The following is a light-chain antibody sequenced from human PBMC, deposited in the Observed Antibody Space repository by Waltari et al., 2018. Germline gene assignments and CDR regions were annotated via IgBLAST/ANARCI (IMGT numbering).Light chain of an antibody. CDR1: RDISNS. J-gene: IGKJ1*01. V-gene: IGKV1-27*01. CDR3: QNYDKVPWT. Sequence: DIQMTQSPSSLSASVGDRLTFTCWASRDISNSLAWYPQVAWKVPKLLISASSTLQAGVPSRFSGSGSGSDFTLTINNLQPEDFATYYCQNYDKVPWTFGPGTRVDVK. CDR2: ASS.